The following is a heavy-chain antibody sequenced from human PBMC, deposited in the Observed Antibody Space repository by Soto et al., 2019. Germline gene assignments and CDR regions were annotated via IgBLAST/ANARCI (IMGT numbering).Heavy chain of an antibody. D-gene: IGHD3-10*01. CDR1: GFTFSSYS. V-gene: IGHV3-48*01. CDR3: DGDLWFGEENWYFDL. CDR2: ISSSSSTI. J-gene: IGHJ2*01. Sequence: EVQLVESGGGLVQPGGSLRLSCAASGFTFSSYSMNWVRQAPGKVLEWVSYISSSSSTIYYADSGKGRFTISRDNAKNSLYLQKNSGRAEDRAVYYGDGDLWFGEENWYFDLWVPGTLVTVSS.